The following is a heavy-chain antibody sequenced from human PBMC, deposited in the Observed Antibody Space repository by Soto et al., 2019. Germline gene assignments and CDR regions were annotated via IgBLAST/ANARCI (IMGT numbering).Heavy chain of an antibody. CDR2: IYYSGST. Sequence: QVQLQESGPGLVKPSETLSLTCTVSGGSISSYYWSWIRQPPGKGLEWIGYIYYSGSTNYNPSLRSRVTISVDTSKNQFSLKLSSVTAADTAVYYCARLRDFWSGYKSYYYYYMDVWGKGTTGTVSS. CDR3: ARLRDFWSGYKSYYYYYMDV. V-gene: IGHV4-59*08. D-gene: IGHD3-3*01. J-gene: IGHJ6*03. CDR1: GGSISSYY.